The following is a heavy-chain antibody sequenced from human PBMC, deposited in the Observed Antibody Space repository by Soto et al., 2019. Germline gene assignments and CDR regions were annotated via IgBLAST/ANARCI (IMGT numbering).Heavy chain of an antibody. CDR2: IYYSGST. D-gene: IGHD3-16*01. CDR1: GGSISSYY. Sequence: QVQLQESGPGLVKPSETLSLTCTVSGGSISSYYWCWIRQPPGKGLEWIGYIYYSGSTNYNPSLKNQVTISVDTSKNQFYLKLSSVTAADTAVYYCARRYGGNFDSWGQGTLVTVSS. CDR3: ARRYGGNFDS. V-gene: IGHV4-59*01. J-gene: IGHJ4*02.